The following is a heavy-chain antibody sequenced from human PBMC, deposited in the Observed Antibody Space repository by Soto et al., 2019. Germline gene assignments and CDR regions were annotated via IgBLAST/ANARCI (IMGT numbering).Heavy chain of an antibody. J-gene: IGHJ4*02. Sequence: SETLSLTCAVYGGSFSGYYWSWIRQPPGKGLEWIGEINHSGSTNYNPFLKSRVTISVDTSKNQFSLKLSSVTAADTAVYYCARGSQPARCSSTSCYVLDYWGQGTLVTVSS. D-gene: IGHD2-2*01. CDR1: GGSFSGYY. CDR2: INHSGST. CDR3: ARGSQPARCSSTSCYVLDY. V-gene: IGHV4-34*01.